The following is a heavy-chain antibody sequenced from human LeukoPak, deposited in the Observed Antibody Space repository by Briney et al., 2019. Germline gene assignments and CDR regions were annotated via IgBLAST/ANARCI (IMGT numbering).Heavy chain of an antibody. CDR1: GFTFSSYG. D-gene: IGHD6-19*01. CDR2: IWYDGSKK. V-gene: IGHV3-33*01. Sequence: PGGSPRLSCVASGFTFSSYGMHWVRQTPGKGLEWVAVIWYDGSKKYSADSLKGRFTISRDDSKSTLYLQMNSLRADDTAVYYCATDLGTAGSFYFDYWGQGTLVTVPS. J-gene: IGHJ4*02. CDR3: ATDLGTAGSFYFDY.